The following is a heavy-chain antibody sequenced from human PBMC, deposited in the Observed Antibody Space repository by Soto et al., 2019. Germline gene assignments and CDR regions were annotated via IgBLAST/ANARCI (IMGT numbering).Heavy chain of an antibody. D-gene: IGHD6-13*01. CDR2: ISGSGGST. Sequence: GGSLRLSCAASGFTFSSYAMSWVRQAPGKGLEWVSAISGSGGSTYYADSVKGRFTISRDNSKNTLYLQMNSLRAVDTAGYYCAKVIAAGGTGYWFDPWGQGTLVTVSS. CDR3: AKVIAAGGTGYWFDP. V-gene: IGHV3-23*01. J-gene: IGHJ5*02. CDR1: GFTFSSYA.